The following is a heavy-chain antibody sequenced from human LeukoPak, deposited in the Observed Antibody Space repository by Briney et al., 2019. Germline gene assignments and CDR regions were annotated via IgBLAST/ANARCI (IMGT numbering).Heavy chain of an antibody. CDR3: ARLGGATSPFGY. V-gene: IGHV4-59*08. CDR1: GGSISSYY. Sequence: SETLSLTCTVSGGSISSYYWSWIRQPPGKGLEWIGYIYYTGNTNYNPSLKSRVTISVDTSKNQFSLNLSSVTAADTAIYYCARLGGATSPFGYWGQGTLVAVSS. CDR2: IYYTGNT. D-gene: IGHD1-26*01. J-gene: IGHJ4*02.